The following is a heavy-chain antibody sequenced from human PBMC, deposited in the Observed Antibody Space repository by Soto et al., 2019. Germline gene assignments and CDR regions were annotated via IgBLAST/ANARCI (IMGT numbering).Heavy chain of an antibody. D-gene: IGHD6-19*01. V-gene: IGHV5-51*01. CDR1: GYSFTSYW. Sequence: ESLKLSCKVSGYSFTSYWIGWVRQMPGKGLEWMGIIYPGDSDTRYSPSFQGQVTISAHKSISTAYLQWSSLQASDTAMYYCARHTKGSSGWYQYYYYGMDVWGQGTTVTVSS. CDR3: ARHTKGSSGWYQYYYYGMDV. J-gene: IGHJ6*02. CDR2: IYPGDSDT.